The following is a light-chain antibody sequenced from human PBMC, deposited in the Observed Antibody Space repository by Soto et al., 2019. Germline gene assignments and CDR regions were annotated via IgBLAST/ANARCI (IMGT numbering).Light chain of an antibody. Sequence: AIQLDQSPSSLSASVGDRVTITCRASQGISSALAWYQQKPGKGPKSLIYDASSLESGVPSRFSGSGSGTDFTLTISSLQPEDIATYYCQQFNNYPITFGQGTRLEIK. J-gene: IGKJ5*01. CDR1: QGISSA. CDR2: DAS. V-gene: IGKV1D-13*01. CDR3: QQFNNYPIT.